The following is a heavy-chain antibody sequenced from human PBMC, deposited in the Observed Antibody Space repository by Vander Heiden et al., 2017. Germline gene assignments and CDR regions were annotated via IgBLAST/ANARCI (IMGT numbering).Heavy chain of an antibody. J-gene: IGHJ4*02. Sequence: EVQLVESGGDLVQPGGSLRLSCAGSGFNFSSYWMSWVRQAPGKGLEGVANIKEDGSEKYYVDSVKGRFNISRDNAKKSLYLQMNSLRADDTAVYYCARDQSFSGWWGSWGQGTLVTVSS. D-gene: IGHD6-19*01. CDR3: ARDQSFSGWWGS. CDR2: IKEDGSEK. V-gene: IGHV3-7*01. CDR1: GFNFSSYW.